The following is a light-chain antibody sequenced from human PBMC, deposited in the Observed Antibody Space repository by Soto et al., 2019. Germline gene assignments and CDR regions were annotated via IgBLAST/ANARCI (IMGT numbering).Light chain of an antibody. CDR3: QQYYSTPPPT. J-gene: IGKJ4*01. Sequence: DIVMTQSPDSLAVSLGERATINCKSSQRVLYSSNNKNYLAWYQQKPGQPPKLLIYWASTRESGVPDRFSGSGSGTDFTLTISSLQAEDVAVYYCQQYYSTPPPTFGGGTKVEIK. CDR1: QRVLYSSNNKNY. V-gene: IGKV4-1*01. CDR2: WAS.